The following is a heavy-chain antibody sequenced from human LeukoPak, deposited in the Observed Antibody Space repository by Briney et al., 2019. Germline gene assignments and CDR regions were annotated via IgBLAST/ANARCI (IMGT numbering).Heavy chain of an antibody. CDR1: GFTFDDYG. Sequence: PGGSLRLSCEASGFTFDDYGLSWVRQAPGKGLEWVSGINWNGDNTDYTDSVKGRSTISRDNAKNSLYLQMNSLRAEDTALYYCARSASWGFSYFDYWGQGTLVTVSS. CDR2: INWNGDNT. D-gene: IGHD2-2*01. V-gene: IGHV3-20*04. J-gene: IGHJ4*02. CDR3: ARSASWGFSYFDY.